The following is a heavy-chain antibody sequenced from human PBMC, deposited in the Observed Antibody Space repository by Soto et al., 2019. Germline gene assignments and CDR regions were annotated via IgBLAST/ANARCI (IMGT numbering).Heavy chain of an antibody. CDR1: GGSISNFY. CDR3: ERDPTVPSRSYLDS. CDR2: ISYSGNT. J-gene: IGHJ4*02. V-gene: IGHV4-59*01. Sequence: PSETLSLTCTVSGGSISNFYWSWIRQPPGKGLEWIGYISYSGNTNYNPSIKSRVSISVDTSKNQLSLNLTSVTAADTAVYYCERDPTVPSRSYLDSWGQGTPDTASS.